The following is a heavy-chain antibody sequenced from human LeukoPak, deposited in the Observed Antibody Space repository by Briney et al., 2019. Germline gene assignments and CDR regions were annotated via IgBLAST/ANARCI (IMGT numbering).Heavy chain of an antibody. V-gene: IGHV4-59*01. CDR3: ATQPAGPASWSDP. J-gene: IGHJ5*02. Sequence: PSETLSLTCSVSSASISTYYWSWIRQAPGKGLEWIGFIYYSGNTNYNPSLKSRATIFLDTSKNQFSLKLSSVTAADTAVYYCATQPAGPASWSDPWGQGTLVTVSP. CDR1: SASISTYY. CDR2: IYYSGNT. D-gene: IGHD6-13*01.